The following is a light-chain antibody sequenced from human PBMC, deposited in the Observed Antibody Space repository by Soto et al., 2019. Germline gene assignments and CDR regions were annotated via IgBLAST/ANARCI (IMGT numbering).Light chain of an antibody. CDR3: QQYNNWPL. CDR1: QGLLHSNGYTY. CDR2: LGS. J-gene: IGKJ1*01. Sequence: DIVMTQSPLSLPVTPGEPASISCRSSQGLLHSNGYTYLDWYLQKPGQSPQLLIYLGSNRASGVPDRFSGSGSGTDFTLKISRVEAEDVGVYYCQQYNNWPLFGQGTKVDIK. V-gene: IGKV2-28*01.